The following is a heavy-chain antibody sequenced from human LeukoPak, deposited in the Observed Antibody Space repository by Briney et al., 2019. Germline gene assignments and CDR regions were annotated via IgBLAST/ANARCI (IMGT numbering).Heavy chain of an antibody. Sequence: SQTLSLTCAVSGGSISSGGYSWSWIRQPPGKGLEWIGYIYHSGSTYYNPSLKSRVTISVDRSKNQFSLKLSSVTAADTAVYYCARVVYYYGSGSYHGHWYFDLWGRGTLVTASS. D-gene: IGHD3-10*01. CDR1: GGSISSGGYS. CDR2: IYHSGST. V-gene: IGHV4-30-2*01. J-gene: IGHJ2*01. CDR3: ARVVYYYGSGSYHGHWYFDL.